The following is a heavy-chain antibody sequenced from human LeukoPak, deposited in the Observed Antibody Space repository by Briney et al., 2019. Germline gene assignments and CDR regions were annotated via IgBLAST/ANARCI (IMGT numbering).Heavy chain of an antibody. CDR1: GGSISSYY. V-gene: IGHV4-4*09. D-gene: IGHD3-9*01. Sequence: SETLSLTCTVSGGSISSYYWSWIRQPPGKGLEWIGYIYTSGSTNYNPSLKSLVTISVDTSKNQFSLKLSSVTAADTAVYYCARHSRVGDWLLFFDYWAREPWSPSPQ. CDR3: ARHSRVGDWLLFFDY. CDR2: IYTSGST. J-gene: IGHJ4*02.